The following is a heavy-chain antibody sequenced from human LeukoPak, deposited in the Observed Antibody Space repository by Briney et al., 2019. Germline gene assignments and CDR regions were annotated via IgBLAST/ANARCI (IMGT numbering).Heavy chain of an antibody. V-gene: IGHV4-59*01. Sequence: RLSLARSVAGGSISSYYGTWIRQPPGKGLDWIGFIDYSGGRNYYPSLKSPVTISADPSKNQFFLNMTSVPAADTAVYFRARDHPLAVWAADIWGRGRMVTDSS. J-gene: IGHJ3*02. CDR2: IDYSGGR. CDR3: ARDHPLAVWAADI. D-gene: IGHD6-19*01. CDR1: GGSISSYY.